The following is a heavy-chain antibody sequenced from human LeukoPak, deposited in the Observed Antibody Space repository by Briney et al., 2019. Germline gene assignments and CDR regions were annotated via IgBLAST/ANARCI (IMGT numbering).Heavy chain of an antibody. CDR3: ARGGGYYV. V-gene: IGHV3-48*03. CDR2: ISTSGTTI. J-gene: IGHJ4*02. Sequence: GGSLRLSCAASGFTFSSYEMNWVRQAPGKGLEWVSFISTSGTTIYYADSVRGRFTISRDNAKNALYLQMNSLRAEGTAVYYCARGGGYYVWGQGALVTVSS. CDR1: GFTFSSYE. D-gene: IGHD3-22*01.